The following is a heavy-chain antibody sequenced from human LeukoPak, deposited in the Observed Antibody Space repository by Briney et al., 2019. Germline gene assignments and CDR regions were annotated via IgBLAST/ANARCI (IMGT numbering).Heavy chain of an antibody. CDR3: ARNTYYYERSGWKAFDI. J-gene: IGHJ3*02. V-gene: IGHV3-7*01. D-gene: IGHD3-22*01. Sequence: GGSLRLSCAASGVTFSIYWMGWVRQAPGKGLEWVANIKQDGSEKYYVDSVRGRFTISRDNAKDSLYLQMNSLRVEDTAVYYCARNTYYYERSGWKAFDIWGQGTMVTVSS. CDR1: GVTFSIYW. CDR2: IKQDGSEK.